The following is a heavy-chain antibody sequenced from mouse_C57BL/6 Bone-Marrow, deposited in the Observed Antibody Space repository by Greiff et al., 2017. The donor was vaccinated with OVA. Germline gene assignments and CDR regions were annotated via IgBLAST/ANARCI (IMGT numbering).Heavy chain of an antibody. Sequence: EVMLVESGGDLVKPGGSLKLSCAASGFTFSSYGMSWVRQTPDQRLEWVATISSGGSYTSYQDSVKGRFTISRANAKNTRCLQMVSLKSEETARYYCAKGGLPGGYWGQGTTLTGSS. CDR3: AKGGLPGGY. D-gene: IGHD5-5*01. CDR2: ISSGGSYT. V-gene: IGHV5-6*01. CDR1: GFTFSSYG. J-gene: IGHJ2*01.